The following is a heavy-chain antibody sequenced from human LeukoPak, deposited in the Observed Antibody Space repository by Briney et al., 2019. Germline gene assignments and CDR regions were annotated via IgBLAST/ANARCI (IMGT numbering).Heavy chain of an antibody. CDR3: ARGVPYASWSGPHYSDY. J-gene: IGHJ4*02. CDR1: GFTFSSYA. Sequence: GRSLRLSCAASGFTFSSYAMHWDRQAPGKGLEWVAVISYDGSNKYYADSVKGRFTISRDNSKNTLYLQMNSLRAEDTAVYYCARGVPYASWSGPHYSDYWGQGTLVTVSS. D-gene: IGHD3-3*01. V-gene: IGHV3-30-3*01. CDR2: ISYDGSNK.